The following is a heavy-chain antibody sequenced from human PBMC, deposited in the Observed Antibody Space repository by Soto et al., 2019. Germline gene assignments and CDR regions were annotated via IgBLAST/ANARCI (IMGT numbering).Heavy chain of an antibody. J-gene: IGHJ6*02. D-gene: IGHD3-10*01. CDR2: IIPIFGTA. V-gene: IGHV1-69*06. CDR3: ARGVRGVITSYYYYGIDV. CDR1: GGTFSSYA. Sequence: QVQLVQSGAEVKKPGSSVKVSCKASGGTFSSYAISWVRQAPGQGLEWMGGIIPIFGTANYAQKFQGRVTITADKSTSTAYMELSSLRSEDTAVYYCARGVRGVITSYYYYGIDVWGQGTTVTVSS.